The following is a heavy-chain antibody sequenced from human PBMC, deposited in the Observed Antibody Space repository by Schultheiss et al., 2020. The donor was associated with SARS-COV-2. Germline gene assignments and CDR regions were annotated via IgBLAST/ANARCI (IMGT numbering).Heavy chain of an antibody. D-gene: IGHD6-6*01. CDR3: ARAPYSSSQGAFDY. J-gene: IGHJ4*02. CDR1: GGSISSYY. V-gene: IGHV4-34*01. Sequence: SETLSLTCTVSGGSISSYYWSWIRQPPGKGLEWIGEINHSGSTNYNPSLKSRVTISVDTSKNQFSLKLSSVTAADTAVYYCARAPYSSSQGAFDYWGQGTLVTVSS. CDR2: INHSGST.